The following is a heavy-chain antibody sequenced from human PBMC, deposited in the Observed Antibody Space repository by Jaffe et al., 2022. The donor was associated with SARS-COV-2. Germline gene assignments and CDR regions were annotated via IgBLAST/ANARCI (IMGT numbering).Heavy chain of an antibody. CDR1: GFTFSSYA. CDR2: ISYDGSNK. Sequence: QVQLVESGGGVVQPGRSLRLSCAASGFTFSSYAMHWVRQAPGKGLEWVAVISYDGSNKYYADSVKGRFTISRDNSKNTLYLQMNSLRAEDTAVYYCARDNIVFRPLTPRDMVMVAAPSFDYWGQGTLVTVSS. CDR3: ARDNIVFRPLTPRDMVMVAAPSFDY. D-gene: IGHD2-15*01. V-gene: IGHV3-30-3*01. J-gene: IGHJ4*02.